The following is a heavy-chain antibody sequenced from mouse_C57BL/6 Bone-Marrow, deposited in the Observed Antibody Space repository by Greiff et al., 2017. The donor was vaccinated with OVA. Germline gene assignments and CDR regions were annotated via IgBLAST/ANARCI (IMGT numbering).Heavy chain of an antibody. CDR3: ARGEINDGYYFDY. V-gene: IGHV1-69*01. CDR2: IDPSDSYT. CDR1: GYTFTRYW. Sequence: QVQLQQPGAELVMPGASVKLSCKASGYTFTRYWMHWVKQRPGQGLEWIGEIDPSDSYTNYNQKFKGKSTLTVDKSSSTDYMQRSSLTSEESAVYYCARGEINDGYYFDYWGKGTTLTVSS. D-gene: IGHD2-3*01. J-gene: IGHJ2*01.